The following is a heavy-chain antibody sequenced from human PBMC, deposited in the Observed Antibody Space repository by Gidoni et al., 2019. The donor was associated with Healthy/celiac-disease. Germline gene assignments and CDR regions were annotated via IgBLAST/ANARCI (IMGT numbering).Heavy chain of an antibody. CDR2: ISWDGGST. CDR3: AKDGGDYGFYWYFDL. D-gene: IGHD4-17*01. J-gene: IGHJ2*01. Sequence: EGQLVESVGVVLQPGGSLRLPGAAAGCTFEDYTMHWVRQAPGKGLEWVSLISWDGGSTYYADSVKGRFTISRDNSKNSLYLQMNSLRTEDTALYYCAKDGGDYGFYWYFDLWGRGTLVTVSS. CDR1: GCTFEDYT. V-gene: IGHV3-43*01.